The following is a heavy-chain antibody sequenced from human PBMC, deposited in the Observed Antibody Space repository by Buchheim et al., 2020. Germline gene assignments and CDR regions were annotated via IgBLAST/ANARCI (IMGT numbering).Heavy chain of an antibody. V-gene: IGHV4-31*11. CDR1: GGSISSGNYY. CDR2: IYDTGKI. Sequence: QVQLQESGPGLVKPSQTLSLTCAVSGGSISSGNYYWTWIRQRPGEGLEWLGYIYDTGKIYYNPSLKSRISISLDTSKNQFSLKLTSVTAADTAVYYCARDPSNWIDPWGQGTL. CDR3: ARDPSNWIDP. D-gene: IGHD2-8*01. J-gene: IGHJ5*02.